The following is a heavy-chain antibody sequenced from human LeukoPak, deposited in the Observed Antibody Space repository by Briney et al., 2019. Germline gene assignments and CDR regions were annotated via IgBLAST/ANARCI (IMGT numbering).Heavy chain of an antibody. CDR1: GFTFSSYE. V-gene: IGHV3-48*03. Sequence: GGSLRLSCAGSGFTFSSYEMNWVRQAPGKGLEWVSYISSSGRAIYFADSVKGRFTVSRDNAKNSLYLQMNSLRAEDTAVYYCARCPRWAHFDYWGQGTLVTVSS. CDR3: ARCPRWAHFDY. J-gene: IGHJ4*02. D-gene: IGHD4-23*01. CDR2: ISSSGRAI.